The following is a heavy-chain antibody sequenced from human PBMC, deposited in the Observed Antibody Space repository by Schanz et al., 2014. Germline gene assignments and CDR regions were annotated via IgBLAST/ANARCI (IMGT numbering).Heavy chain of an antibody. CDR1: TFTFSSDW. CDR2: IKEDGSVK. J-gene: IGHJ4*02. D-gene: IGHD3-10*01. V-gene: IGHV3-7*05. Sequence: EVQLAESGGGLVQPGGSLRLSCAASTFTFSSDWMSWVRQAPGKGLEWVANIKEDGSVKDYVDSVEGRFTISRDNSKNSLYLQMNSLRAEDTAVYYCARIGGSVFDYWAQGTLVTVSS. CDR3: ARIGGSVFDY.